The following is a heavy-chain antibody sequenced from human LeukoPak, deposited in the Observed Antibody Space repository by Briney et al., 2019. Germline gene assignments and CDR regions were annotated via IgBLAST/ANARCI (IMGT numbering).Heavy chain of an antibody. Sequence: GGSLRLSCAASGFTFSSYWMSWVRQAPGKGLEWVANIKQDGSEKYYVDSVEGRFTISRDNAKNSLYLQMNSLRAEDTAVYYCAREGGSSGYYYEDGAFDIWGQGTMVTVSS. J-gene: IGHJ3*02. CDR3: AREGGSSGYYYEDGAFDI. CDR1: GFTFSSYW. D-gene: IGHD3-22*01. V-gene: IGHV3-7*01. CDR2: IKQDGSEK.